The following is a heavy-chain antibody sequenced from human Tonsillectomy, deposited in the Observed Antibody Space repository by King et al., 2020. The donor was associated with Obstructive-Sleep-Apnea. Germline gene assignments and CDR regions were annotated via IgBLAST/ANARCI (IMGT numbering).Heavy chain of an antibody. CDR3: ARDIVVVVAARNEMGFDY. J-gene: IGHJ4*02. CDR1: GGSISSSSYY. Sequence: QLQESGPGLVKPSETLSLTCTVSGGSISSSSYYWGWIRQPPGKGLEWIGSIYYSGSTYYNPSLKSRVTISVDTSKNQFSLKLSFVTAADTAVYYCARDIVVVVAARNEMGFDYWGQGTLVTVSS. D-gene: IGHD2-15*01. CDR2: IYYSGST. V-gene: IGHV4-39*07.